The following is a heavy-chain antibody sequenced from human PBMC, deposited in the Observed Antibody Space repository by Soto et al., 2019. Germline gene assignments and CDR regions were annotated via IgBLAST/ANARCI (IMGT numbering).Heavy chain of an antibody. CDR3: ARGANSLKRITIFGVVIHPNWFDP. J-gene: IGHJ5*02. CDR1: GGSISSYY. CDR2: IYYSWST. D-gene: IGHD3-3*01. Sequence: SETLSLTCTVSGGSISSYYWSWIRQPPGKGLEWIGYIYYSWSTNYNPSLKSRVTISVDTSKNQFSLKLSSVTAADTAVYYCARGANSLKRITIFGVVIHPNWFDPWGQGTLVTVSS. V-gene: IGHV4-59*01.